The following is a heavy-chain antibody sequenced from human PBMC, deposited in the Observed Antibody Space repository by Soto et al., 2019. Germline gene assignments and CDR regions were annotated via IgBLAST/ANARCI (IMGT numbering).Heavy chain of an antibody. J-gene: IGHJ5*02. CDR3: ARVRSLAGIGWFVRYVYWFDP. D-gene: IGHD6-19*01. Sequence: ASVKVSCKASGYTFTSYGISWVRQAPGQGLEWMGWISAYNGNTNYAQKLQGRVTMTTDTSTSTAYMELRSLRSDDTAVYYCARVRSLAGIGWFVRYVYWFDPWGKETLVTLSS. V-gene: IGHV1-18*01. CDR1: GYTFTSYG. CDR2: ISAYNGNT.